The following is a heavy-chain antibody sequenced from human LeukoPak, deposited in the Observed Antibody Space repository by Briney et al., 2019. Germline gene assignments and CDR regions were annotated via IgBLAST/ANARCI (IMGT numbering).Heavy chain of an antibody. CDR3: ARVQGDFGDYVIDS. J-gene: IGHJ4*02. D-gene: IGHD4-17*01. Sequence: AGSLRLSCTASGFTFSHNPMHRVRQAPGKGLEWVSYITGYSSIIYYADSLKGPFIISRDNAKSSLYLQMNSLRAEDTAVYYCARVQGDFGDYVIDSWGQGTLVTVSS. CDR2: ITGYSSII. V-gene: IGHV3-48*01. CDR1: GFTFSHNP.